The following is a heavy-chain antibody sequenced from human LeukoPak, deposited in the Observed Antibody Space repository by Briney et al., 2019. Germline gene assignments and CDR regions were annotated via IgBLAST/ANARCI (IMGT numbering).Heavy chain of an antibody. J-gene: IGHJ6*03. CDR1: GFTFSSYA. D-gene: IGHD3-3*01. CDR2: ISYDGSNK. Sequence: GGSLRLSCAASGFTFSSYAMHWVRQAPGKGLEWVAVISYDGSNKYYADSVKGRFTISRDNSKNTLYLQMNSLRAEDTAVYYCARGGYDFWSGVAKGGYYYYMDVWGKGTTVTVSS. V-gene: IGHV3-30*04. CDR3: ARGGYDFWSGVAKGGYYYYMDV.